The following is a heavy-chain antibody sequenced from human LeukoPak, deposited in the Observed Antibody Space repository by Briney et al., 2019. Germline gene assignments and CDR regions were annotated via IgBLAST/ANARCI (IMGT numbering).Heavy chain of an antibody. CDR3: ASAIFVENAFDI. V-gene: IGHV4-59*01. D-gene: IGHD3-3*01. CDR2: VYYSGSA. CDR1: GGSISSYW. Sequence: SETLSLTCTVSGGSISSYWWSWIRQPPGKGLEWIGYVYYSGSAHYNPSLESRVTISVDTSKSQFSLKMSSVTAADTAVYYCASAIFVENAFDIWGQGTMVTVSS. J-gene: IGHJ3*02.